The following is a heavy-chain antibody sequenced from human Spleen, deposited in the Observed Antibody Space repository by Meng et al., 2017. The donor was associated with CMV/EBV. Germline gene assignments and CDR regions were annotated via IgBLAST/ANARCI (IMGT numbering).Heavy chain of an antibody. J-gene: IGHJ5*02. CDR3: AKEWSIAAAGNWFDP. V-gene: IGHV3-30*02. Sequence: LSLTCAASGFTFSSYGMHWVRQALGKGLEWVAFIRYDGSNKYYADSVKGRFTISRDNSKNTLYLQMNSLRAEDTAVYYCAKEWSIAAAGNWFDPWGQGTLVTVSS. CDR2: IRYDGSNK. D-gene: IGHD6-13*01. CDR1: GFTFSSYG.